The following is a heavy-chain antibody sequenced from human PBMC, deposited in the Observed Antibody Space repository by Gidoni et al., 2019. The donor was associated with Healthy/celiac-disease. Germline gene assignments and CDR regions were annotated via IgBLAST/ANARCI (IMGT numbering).Heavy chain of an antibody. V-gene: IGHV1-46*01. J-gene: IGHJ6*02. CDR2: INPSGGST. D-gene: IGHD2-2*01. Sequence: QVQLVQSGAEVKKPGASVKVSCKASGYTFTSYYMHWVRQAPGQGLEWMGIINPSGGSTSYAQKFQGRVTMTRDTSTSTVYMELSSLRSEDTAVYYCAREERVVPSYYYGMDVWGQGTTVTVSS. CDR1: GYTFTSYY. CDR3: AREERVVPSYYYGMDV.